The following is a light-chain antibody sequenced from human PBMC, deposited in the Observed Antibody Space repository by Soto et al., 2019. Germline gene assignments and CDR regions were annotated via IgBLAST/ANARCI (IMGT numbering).Light chain of an antibody. V-gene: IGLV1-40*01. Sequence: QFVLAQPPSVSGAPGQTVTISGTGSSSNIGAGYDVHWYQQLPGTAPKLLIYGNKNRPPGVPDRFSGSRSDTSASLAITGLQADDEADYYCQSYNTGLSGSRVFGSGTKVTVL. CDR3: QSYNTGLSGSRV. CDR2: GNK. CDR1: SSNIGAGYD. J-gene: IGLJ1*01.